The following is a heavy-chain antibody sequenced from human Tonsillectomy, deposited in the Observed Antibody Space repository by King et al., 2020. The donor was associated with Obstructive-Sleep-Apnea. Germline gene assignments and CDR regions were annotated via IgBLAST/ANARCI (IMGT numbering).Heavy chain of an antibody. Sequence: VQLQESGPGLVKPSETLSLTCTVSGGSISSYSWSWIRQPPGKGLEWIGYIYYSGSTNYNPSLKSGVSISVYTSKTQFSLKLSSVTAADTAVYYCARISTRKSGFPLDYWGQGTLVTVSS. CDR1: GGSISSYS. V-gene: IGHV4-59*08. CDR3: ARISTRKSGFPLDY. J-gene: IGHJ4*02. CDR2: IYYSGST. D-gene: IGHD3-22*01.